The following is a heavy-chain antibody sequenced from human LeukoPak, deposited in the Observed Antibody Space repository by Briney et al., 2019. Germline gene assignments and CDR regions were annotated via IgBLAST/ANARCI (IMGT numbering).Heavy chain of an antibody. D-gene: IGHD6-25*01. V-gene: IGHV3-74*01. CDR1: GFTFRDYY. Sequence: GGSLRLSCAASGFTFRDYYMGWIRQAPGKGLEWVSRINSDGSSTSYADSVKGRFTISRDNAKNTLYLQMNSPRAEDTAVYYCARDPAATVRGWGQGTLVTVSS. CDR2: INSDGSST. J-gene: IGHJ4*02. CDR3: ARDPAATVRG.